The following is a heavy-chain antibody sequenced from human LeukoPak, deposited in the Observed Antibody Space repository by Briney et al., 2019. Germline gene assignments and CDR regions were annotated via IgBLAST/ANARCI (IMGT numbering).Heavy chain of an antibody. Sequence: ASVKVSCKSSGYTFIDYYIHWVRQAPGRGLEWMGWINPNSGATKYAQKFQGRVSMTRDTSINTAYIDLTNLRSDDTAIFYCARVKKLMPEFEFWGQGTLVTVSS. CDR2: INPNSGAT. V-gene: IGHV1-2*02. CDR3: ARVKKLMPEFEF. D-gene: IGHD2-2*01. CDR1: GYTFIDYY. J-gene: IGHJ4*02.